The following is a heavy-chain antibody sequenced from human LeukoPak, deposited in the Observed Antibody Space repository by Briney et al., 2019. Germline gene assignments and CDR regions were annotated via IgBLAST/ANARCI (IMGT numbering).Heavy chain of an antibody. J-gene: IGHJ4*02. CDR1: GYTFTTPW. CDR3: ARSGYSGYETDY. D-gene: IGHD5-12*01. V-gene: IGHV5-51*01. CDR2: IFPGDSDT. Sequence: GESLKISFEGSGYTFTTPWIAWVRQMPGKSLEWMGIIFPGDSDTRYSPSFQGQVTMSADKSISTAYLQWSSLKASDTAMYYCARSGYSGYETDYWGQGTLVTVSS.